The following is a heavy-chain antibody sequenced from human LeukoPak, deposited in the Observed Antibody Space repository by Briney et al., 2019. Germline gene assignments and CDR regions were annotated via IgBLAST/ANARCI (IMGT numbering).Heavy chain of an antibody. V-gene: IGHV5-51*01. CDR2: IYPGDSDT. CDR3: ARHDSSGWNNYYYYYGMDV. D-gene: IGHD6-19*01. Sequence: GESLKISCKGSGYSFTSYWIGWVRQMPGEGLEWMGIIYPGDSDTRYSPSFQGQVTISADKSISTAYLQWSSLKASDTAMYYCARHDSSGWNNYYYYYGMDVWGQGTTVTVSS. CDR1: GYSFTSYW. J-gene: IGHJ6*02.